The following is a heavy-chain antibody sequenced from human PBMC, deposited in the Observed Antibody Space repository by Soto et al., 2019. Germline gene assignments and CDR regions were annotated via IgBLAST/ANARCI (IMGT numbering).Heavy chain of an antibody. CDR2: ISANNGNT. CDR1: GYTFTSYG. Sequence: QVQLVQSGAEVKKPGASVKVSCKASGYTFTSYGISWVRQAPGQGLEWMEWISANNGNTNYAQKLQGRDTMTTDTSTNKAYMEVRSLRSVDTTVYYCARAMRALLWLGNFDYVGQGTLVTVSS. V-gene: IGHV1-18*01. J-gene: IGHJ4*02. D-gene: IGHD3-10*01. CDR3: ARAMRALLWLGNFDY.